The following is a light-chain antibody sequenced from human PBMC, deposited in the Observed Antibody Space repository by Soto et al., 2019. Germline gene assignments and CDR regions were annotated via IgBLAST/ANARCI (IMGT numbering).Light chain of an antibody. CDR3: QQRSNWPPVYT. CDR1: QSVSSY. J-gene: IGKJ2*01. V-gene: IGKV3-11*01. CDR2: DAS. Sequence: EIVLTQSPATLSLSPGERATLSCRASQSVSSYLAWYQQKPGQAPRLLIYDASNRAAGIPARFSGSGSGTDSTLTISSLEPRDFAVYYCQQRSNWPPVYTFGQGTKVEIK.